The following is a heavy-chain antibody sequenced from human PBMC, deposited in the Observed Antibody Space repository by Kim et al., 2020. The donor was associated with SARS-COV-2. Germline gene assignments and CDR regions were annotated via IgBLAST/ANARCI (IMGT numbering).Heavy chain of an antibody. Sequence: LKSRVTITVDTSKNQFSLKLSSVTAADTAVYYCARGRGLNYYDSSGYYDYWGQGTLVTVSS. V-gene: IGHV4-59*09. D-gene: IGHD3-22*01. CDR3: ARGRGLNYYDSSGYYDY. J-gene: IGHJ4*02.